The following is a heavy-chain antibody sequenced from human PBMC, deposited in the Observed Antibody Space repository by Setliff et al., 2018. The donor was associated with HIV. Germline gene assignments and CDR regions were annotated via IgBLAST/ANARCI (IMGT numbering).Heavy chain of an antibody. CDR2: IYHSGST. CDR1: NYSISSAYY. D-gene: IGHD6-19*01. J-gene: IGHJ6*02. Sequence: PSETLSLTCAVSNYSISSAYYWGWIRHPPGKGLEWIGSIYHSGSTYYNPSLKSRVTISVDTAKNQFYLKLSSVTAADTAVYYCARRPAGAVAGGYGMDVWCQGTTVTVSS. V-gene: IGHV4-38-2*01. CDR3: ARRPAGAVAGGYGMDV.